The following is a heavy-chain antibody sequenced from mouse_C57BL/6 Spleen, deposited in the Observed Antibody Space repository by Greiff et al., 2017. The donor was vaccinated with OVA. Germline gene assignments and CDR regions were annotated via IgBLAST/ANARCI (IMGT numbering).Heavy chain of an antibody. J-gene: IGHJ2*01. CDR2: ISDGGSYT. V-gene: IGHV5-4*03. CDR3: ARLDY. CDR1: GFTFSSYA. Sequence: DVKLVESGGGLVKPGGSLKLSCAASGFTFSSYAMSWVRQTPEKRLEWVATISDGGSYTYYPDNVKGRFTISRDNAKNNLYLQMSHLKSEDTAMYYCARLDYWGQGTTLTVSS.